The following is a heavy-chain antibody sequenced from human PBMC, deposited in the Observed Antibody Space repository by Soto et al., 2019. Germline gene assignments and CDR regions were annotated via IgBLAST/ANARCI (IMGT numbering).Heavy chain of an antibody. Sequence: SETLSLTCTVSGGSISSADFFWTWLRQPPGKGLEWIGSVFYTGFTSYNPSLESRVSVSVDTSKSQFSLKLSAVAAADTAVYYCATSQKGYNWNYFDHWGQGALVTVSS. J-gene: IGHJ4*02. CDR3: ATSQKGYNWNYFDH. D-gene: IGHD1-20*01. V-gene: IGHV4-39*01. CDR1: GGSISSADFF. CDR2: VFYTGFT.